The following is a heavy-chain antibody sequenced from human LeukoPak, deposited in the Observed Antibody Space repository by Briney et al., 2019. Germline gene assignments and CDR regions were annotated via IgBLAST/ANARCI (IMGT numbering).Heavy chain of an antibody. J-gene: IGHJ4*02. Sequence: GGSLRLSCAASGFTFSNYAMPWVRQAPGKGLEWVSTISGSGDSTYYSDSVKGRFTISRDNSENTQYLQLNSLRAEDTAVYYCAKGGWGTVLDYWGQGTLVTVSS. V-gene: IGHV3-23*01. CDR2: ISGSGDST. D-gene: IGHD3-16*01. CDR3: AKGGWGTVLDY. CDR1: GFTFSNYA.